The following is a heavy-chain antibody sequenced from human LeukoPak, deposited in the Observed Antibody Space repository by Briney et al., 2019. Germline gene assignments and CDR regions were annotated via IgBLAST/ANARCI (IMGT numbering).Heavy chain of an antibody. CDR2: ISTSSRYM. V-gene: IGHV3-21*01. J-gene: IGHJ4*02. Sequence: PGGSLRLSCAASGFTFSSYNMNWVRQAPGKGLEWVSFISTSSRYMYYADSVKGRFSISRDNAKNSLYLQLNSLRAEDTAVYYCARVDLYDILTGPLDYWGQGTLVTVSS. CDR3: ARVDLYDILTGPLDY. D-gene: IGHD3-9*01. CDR1: GFTFSSYN.